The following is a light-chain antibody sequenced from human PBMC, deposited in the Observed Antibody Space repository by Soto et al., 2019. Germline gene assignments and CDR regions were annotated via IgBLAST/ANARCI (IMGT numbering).Light chain of an antibody. Sequence: IQMTQSPSTLSASPGDRVTITCLASQSISSYVNWYQQKPGKAPKLLSDAASSLQSGVTSRGRGRGEWTDCTLNSSSLTPEDWATYYCQQSYSTPITVGQGTRLEIK. V-gene: IGKV1-39*01. CDR2: AAS. CDR3: QQSYSTPIT. CDR1: QSISSY. J-gene: IGKJ5*01.